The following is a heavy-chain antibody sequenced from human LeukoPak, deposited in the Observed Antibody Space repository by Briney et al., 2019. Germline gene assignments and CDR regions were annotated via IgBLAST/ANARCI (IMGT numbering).Heavy chain of an antibody. V-gene: IGHV4-59*01. J-gene: IGHJ4*02. CDR3: ARGQEYYYDSSGYDYFDY. Sequence: SETLSLTCTVSGGSISSYYWSWIRQPPGKGLEWIGYIYYSGSTNYNPSLKSRVTISVDTSKNQFSLKLSSVTAADTAVYYCARGQEYYYDSSGYDYFDYWGQGTLVTVSS. D-gene: IGHD3-22*01. CDR2: IYYSGST. CDR1: GGSISSYY.